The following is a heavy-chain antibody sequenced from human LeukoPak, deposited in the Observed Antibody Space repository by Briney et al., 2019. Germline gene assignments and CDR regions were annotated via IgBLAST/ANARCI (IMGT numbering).Heavy chain of an antibody. CDR3: ARDPDSVYSSGWTHFDY. D-gene: IGHD6-19*01. CDR2: ISSSSSYI. Sequence: GGSLRLSCAASGFTFSSYSMNWVRQAPGKGLEWVSSISSSSSYIHYADSVKGRFTISRDNAKNSLYLQMNSLRAEDTAVYYCARDPDSVYSSGWTHFDYWGQGTLVTVSS. CDR1: GFTFSSYS. V-gene: IGHV3-21*01. J-gene: IGHJ4*02.